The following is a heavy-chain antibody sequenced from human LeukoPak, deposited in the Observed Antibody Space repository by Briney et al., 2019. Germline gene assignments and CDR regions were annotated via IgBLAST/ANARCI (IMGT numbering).Heavy chain of an antibody. CDR3: ARGQWSSAHDY. D-gene: IGHD6-19*01. CDR1: GGTFSSYA. Sequence: ASVKVSCKASGGTFSSYAISWVRQAPGQGLEWMGGINPIFGTANYAQKFQGRVTMTRNTSISTAYMELSSLRSEDTAVYYCARGQWSSAHDYWGQGTLVTVSS. CDR2: INPIFGTA. J-gene: IGHJ4*02. V-gene: IGHV1-69*05.